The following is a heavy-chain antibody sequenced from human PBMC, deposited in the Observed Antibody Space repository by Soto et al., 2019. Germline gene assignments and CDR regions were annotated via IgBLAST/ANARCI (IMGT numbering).Heavy chain of an antibody. CDR3: AKDRGFGEYLFDS. CDR2: LSYDGHNE. D-gene: IGHD3-10*01. J-gene: IGHJ4*02. Sequence: QVQLVESGGAVVQPGTSLRLSCAASGVAFSTYGVHWVRQAPGKGLEWVAILSYDGHNEYYTDSVKGRFTISRDTSRNTLYLQMDRVRADDTAMYYCAKDRGFGEYLFDSWGQGTLVTVSS. CDR1: GVAFSTYG. V-gene: IGHV3-30*18.